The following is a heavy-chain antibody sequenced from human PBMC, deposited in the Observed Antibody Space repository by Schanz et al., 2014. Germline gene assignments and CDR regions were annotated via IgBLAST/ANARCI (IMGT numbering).Heavy chain of an antibody. CDR3: ARDRGYCSGGSCLTFDY. Sequence: GQLLESGGGLVKRGGSLRLSCAAYGFTLSSYAMHWVRQAPGKGLEWVAVISYDGSNKYYADSVKGRFTISRDNSKNTLYLQMNTLRAEDTAVYYCARDRGYCSGGSCLTFDYWGQGTLVTVSS. CDR2: ISYDGSNK. V-gene: IGHV3-30-3*01. D-gene: IGHD2-15*01. CDR1: GFTLSSYA. J-gene: IGHJ4*02.